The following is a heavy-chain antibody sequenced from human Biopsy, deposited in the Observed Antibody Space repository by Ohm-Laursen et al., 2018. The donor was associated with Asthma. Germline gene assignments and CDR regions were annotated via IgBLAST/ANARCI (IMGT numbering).Heavy chain of an antibody. CDR2: MYYGETT. Sequence: GTLSLTCPVSGASITSSAYYWGWIRQPPGKGLEWIGSMYYGETTYYSPSLKSRVTISVDTSKNRFSLKLRSVTAADAAVYYCARGISRVTGLFDHFDSWGQGTLVTVSS. CDR1: GASITSSAYY. V-gene: IGHV4-39*07. CDR3: ARGISRVTGLFDHFDS. D-gene: IGHD2-21*02. J-gene: IGHJ4*02.